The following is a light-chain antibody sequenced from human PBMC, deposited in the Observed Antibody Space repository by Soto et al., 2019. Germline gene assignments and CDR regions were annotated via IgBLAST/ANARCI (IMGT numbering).Light chain of an antibody. CDR2: WAS. J-gene: IGKJ1*01. V-gene: IGKV4-1*01. CDR3: QQYYTTPVT. Sequence: DIVMTQSPDSLAVSLGERATINCKSSQSVLYSPNNKNYLAWYQQKPGQPPKLLIYWASARESGVPDRFSASGSGTDFTLTISSLQAEDVAIYYCQQYYTTPVTFGKGTKVDIK. CDR1: QSVLYSPNNKNY.